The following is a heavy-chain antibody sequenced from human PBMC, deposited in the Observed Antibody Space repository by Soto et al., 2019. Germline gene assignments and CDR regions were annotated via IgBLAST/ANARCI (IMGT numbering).Heavy chain of an antibody. D-gene: IGHD2-2*01. CDR2: VSGNNGAS. J-gene: IGHJ5*01. CDR3: VSDQKYFRVNGNWFDS. CDR1: GYTSADLG. Sequence: GASVKVSCKASGYTSADLGISWVRQAPGQGLEWMGWVSGNNGASNPAPKVQGRITMTLDTSTGVSYMALRSLGSDDTAIYYCVSDQKYFRVNGNWFDSWGQGTLVTVSS. V-gene: IGHV1-18*01.